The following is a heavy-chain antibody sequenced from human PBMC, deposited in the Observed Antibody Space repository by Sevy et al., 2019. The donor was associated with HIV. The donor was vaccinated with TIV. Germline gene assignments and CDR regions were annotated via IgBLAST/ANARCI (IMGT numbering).Heavy chain of an antibody. Sequence: ASVKVSCKASGYTFTGYYMRWVRQAPGQGLEWMGWINPNSGGTNYAQKFQGRVTMTRDTSISTAYMELSRLRSDDTAVYYCARVYDGRNYYGPGSYHYWGQGTLVTVSS. CDR3: ARVYDGRNYYGPGSYHY. J-gene: IGHJ4*02. CDR1: GYTFTGYY. D-gene: IGHD3-10*01. CDR2: INPNSGGT. V-gene: IGHV1-2*02.